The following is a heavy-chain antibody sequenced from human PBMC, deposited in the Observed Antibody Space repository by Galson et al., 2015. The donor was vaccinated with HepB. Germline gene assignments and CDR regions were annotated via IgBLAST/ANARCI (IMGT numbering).Heavy chain of an antibody. CDR3: ARGELKRLGYCSGGSCYSGSSVY. Sequence: SVKVSCKASGYTFTSYYMHWVRQAPGQGLEWMGIINPSGGSTSYAQKFQGRVTMTRDTSTSTVYMELSSLRSEDTAVYYCARGELKRLGYCSGGSCYSGSSVYWGQGTLVTVSS. D-gene: IGHD2-15*01. CDR2: INPSGGST. J-gene: IGHJ4*02. V-gene: IGHV1-46*03. CDR1: GYTFTSYY.